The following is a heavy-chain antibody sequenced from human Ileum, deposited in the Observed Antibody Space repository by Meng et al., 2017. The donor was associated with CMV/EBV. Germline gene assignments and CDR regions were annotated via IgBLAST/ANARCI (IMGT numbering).Heavy chain of an antibody. CDR3: AAFSSGSV. D-gene: IGHD3-10*01. CDR1: GFTFSSYW. V-gene: IGHV3-74*01. J-gene: IGHJ4*02. CDR2: INSDGSST. Sequence: LRVSCAASGFTFSSYWMHWVRQAPGKGLLWVSRINSDGSSTNYADSVKGRFTISRDNAKNTLSLQMNSVTAEDTAVYYCAAFSSGSVWGQGTLVTVSS.